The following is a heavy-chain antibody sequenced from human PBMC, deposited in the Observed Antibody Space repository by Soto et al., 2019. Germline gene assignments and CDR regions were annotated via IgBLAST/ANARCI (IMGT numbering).Heavy chain of an antibody. CDR1: GYTFTNYG. CDR2: ITAYNGNT. CDR3: ARGIAASRHYYYYGMVV. J-gene: IGHJ6*02. Sequence: QVQLVQSGAEVKKPGASVKVSCKASGYTFTNYGISWVRQAPGQGLEWMGWITAYNGNTDYAQKLQGRVTMTTDTSTSTAYMELRSLRSDDTAVYYCARGIAASRHYYYYGMVVWGQGTTVTVSS. V-gene: IGHV1-18*04. D-gene: IGHD6-13*01.